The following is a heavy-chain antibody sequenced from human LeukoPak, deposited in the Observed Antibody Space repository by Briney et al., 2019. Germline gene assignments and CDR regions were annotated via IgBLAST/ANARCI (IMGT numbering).Heavy chain of an antibody. CDR3: GRGWGDCRRVRCYTGGDVFDL. Sequence: PGGSLRLSCAASGFSFSNYWRSWGRQAPGERVEWVVNIKKDGREKYYVYSAKGRFTISRDNANSSLSLQMTCLRAEDTALSPSGRGWGDCRRVRCYTGGDVFDLWGQGTLVTASS. D-gene: IGHD2-2*02. CDR1: GFSFSNYW. J-gene: IGHJ3*01. V-gene: IGHV3-7*01. CDR2: IKKDGREK.